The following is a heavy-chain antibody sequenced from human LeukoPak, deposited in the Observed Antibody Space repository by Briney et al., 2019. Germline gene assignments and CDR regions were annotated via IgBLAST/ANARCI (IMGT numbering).Heavy chain of an antibody. V-gene: IGHV3-30*02. CDR2: IRYDGSNK. D-gene: IGHD6-19*01. CDR1: GLTFSSYG. Sequence: GGSLRLSCAASGLTFSSYGMHWVRQAPGKGLEWVAFIRYDGSNKYYADSVKGRFTISRDNSKNTLYLQMNSLRAEDTAVYYCAKDPPSGWYGNAYYFDYWGQGTLVTVSS. J-gene: IGHJ4*02. CDR3: AKDPPSGWYGNAYYFDY.